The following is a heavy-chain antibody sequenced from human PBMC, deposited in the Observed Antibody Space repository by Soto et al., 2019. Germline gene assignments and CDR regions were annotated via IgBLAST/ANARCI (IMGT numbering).Heavy chain of an antibody. Sequence: QVQLVESGGGVVQPGRSLRLSCAASGFTFDSYGMHWVSQAPGKSLEWVAVISSDGNNKYYADSVKGRFTISRDNFKNTLYLQMSSLRADDTAMYYCAKDLLPNTVTTCGSWGQGTLVTVSS. CDR1: GFTFDSYG. J-gene: IGHJ5*02. CDR3: AKDLLPNTVTTCGS. D-gene: IGHD4-17*01. CDR2: ISSDGNNK. V-gene: IGHV3-30*18.